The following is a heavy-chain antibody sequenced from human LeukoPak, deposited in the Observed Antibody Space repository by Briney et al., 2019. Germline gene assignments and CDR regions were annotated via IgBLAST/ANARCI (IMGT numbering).Heavy chain of an antibody. J-gene: IGHJ4*02. CDR1: GGSISSGAYY. V-gene: IGHV4-30-4*08. CDR2: IYYSGTT. Sequence: SETLSLTCSVSGGSISSGAYYWTWIRQHPGKGLEWIGYIYYSGTTYYNPSLKSRVTISVDTSKNQFSPKLSSVTAADTAVYYCARLYSSGWHEDYWGQGTLVTVSS. D-gene: IGHD6-19*01. CDR3: ARLYSSGWHEDY.